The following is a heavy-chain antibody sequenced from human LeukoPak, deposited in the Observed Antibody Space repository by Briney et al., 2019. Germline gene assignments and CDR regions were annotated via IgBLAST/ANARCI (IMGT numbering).Heavy chain of an antibody. Sequence: GGSLRLSCAASGFTFSSYTINWARQAPGKGLGWVSSITSSSNYIYYADSVKGRFTISRDNAKNSLYLQMNSLRAEDTAMYYCARDLGGWYFDYWGQGTLVTVSS. CDR3: ARDLGGWYFDY. V-gene: IGHV3-21*01. J-gene: IGHJ4*02. CDR2: ITSSSNYI. CDR1: GFTFSSYT. D-gene: IGHD2-15*01.